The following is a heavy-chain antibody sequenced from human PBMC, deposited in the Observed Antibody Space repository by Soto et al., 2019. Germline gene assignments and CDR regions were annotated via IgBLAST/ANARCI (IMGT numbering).Heavy chain of an antibody. D-gene: IGHD3-22*01. CDR1: GFTFSSYA. J-gene: IGHJ4*02. V-gene: IGHV3-30-3*01. CDR2: ISYDGSNK. Sequence: QVQLVESGGGVVQPGRSLRLSCAASGFTFSSYAMHWVRQAPGKGQEWVAVISYDGSNKYYADSVKGRFTISSDNSKNTLSLQMTSLSAENTAVYYSARDHFPGSGYYRGLQLIDYCGQGTLFTVSS. CDR3: ARDHFPGSGYYRGLQLIDY.